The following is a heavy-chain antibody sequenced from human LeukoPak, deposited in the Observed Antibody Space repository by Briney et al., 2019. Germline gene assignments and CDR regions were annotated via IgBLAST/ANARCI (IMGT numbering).Heavy chain of an antibody. CDR1: GFTFSSYG. V-gene: IGHV3-33*01. CDR2: IWYDGSNK. Sequence: GGSLRLSCAASGFTFSSYGMHWVRQAPGKGLEWVAVIWYDGSNKYYADSVKGRFTISRDNSKNTLYLQMNSLRAEDTAVYYCVREYSGSYSLDYWGQGTLVTVSS. J-gene: IGHJ4*02. CDR3: VREYSGSYSLDY. D-gene: IGHD1-26*01.